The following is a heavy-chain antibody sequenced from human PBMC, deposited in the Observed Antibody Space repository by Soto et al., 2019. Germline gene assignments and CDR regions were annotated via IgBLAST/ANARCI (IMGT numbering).Heavy chain of an antibody. J-gene: IGHJ2*01. CDR2: IYYSGST. Sequence: PSETLSLTCTVSGGSISGNSYFWGWVRQPPGKGLEWIGTIYYSGSTYYNPSLKSRVTISVDTSKNQFSLKLTSITAADTAVYSCARLTFCGGDCFMYFDLWGRGTLVTVSS. V-gene: IGHV4-39*01. D-gene: IGHD2-21*02. CDR3: ARLTFCGGDCFMYFDL. CDR1: GGSISGNSYF.